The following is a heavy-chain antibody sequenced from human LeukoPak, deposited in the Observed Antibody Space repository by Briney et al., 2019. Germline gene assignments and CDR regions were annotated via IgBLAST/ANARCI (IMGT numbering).Heavy chain of an antibody. Sequence: SETLSLTCTVSGYSISSTYYGAWIRQPPGKGLEWIATISHSGSTYYTPSLESRLTISLDTTRNHFSLRLSSVTAADTAVYYCARVNAPVATFDYWGLGTLVAVSS. CDR3: ARVNAPVATFDY. J-gene: IGHJ4*02. CDR1: GYSISSTYY. CDR2: ISHSGST. D-gene: IGHD1-1*01. V-gene: IGHV4-38-2*02.